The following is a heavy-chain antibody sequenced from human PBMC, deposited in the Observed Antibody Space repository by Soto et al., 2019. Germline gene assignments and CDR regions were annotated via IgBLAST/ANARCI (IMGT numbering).Heavy chain of an antibody. CDR2: IGYDGGNK. V-gene: IGHV3-33*01. Sequence: QVQLVESGGGVVQPGRSLRLSCAASGFTFSSYGMHWVRQAPGKGLEWVAVIGYDGGNKHYADSVKGRFTISRDNSKNTLYQQQNSLRDEDTAVYYWASEVLLVRDPFHIWGQGTIVTVSS. D-gene: IGHD2-8*02. CDR3: ASEVLLVRDPFHI. J-gene: IGHJ3*02. CDR1: GFTFSSYG.